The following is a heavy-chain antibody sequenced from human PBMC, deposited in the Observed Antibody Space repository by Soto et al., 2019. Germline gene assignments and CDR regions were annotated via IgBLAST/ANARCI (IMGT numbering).Heavy chain of an antibody. CDR3: ARGYSYCDY. CDR1: GFIFSSYT. CDR2: ISSSSSYI. J-gene: IGHJ4*02. D-gene: IGHD5-18*01. V-gene: IGHV3-21*01. Sequence: EVQLVESGGGLVKPGGSLRLSCSASGFIFSSYTMNWVRQAPGKGLEWVSSISSSSSYIYYEDSVKGRFTISRDNAKNSLYLQMNSLRAEDTAVYYCARGYSYCDYWGQGTLVTVSS.